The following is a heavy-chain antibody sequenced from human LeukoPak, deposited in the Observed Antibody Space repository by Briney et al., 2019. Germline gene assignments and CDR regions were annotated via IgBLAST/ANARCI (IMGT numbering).Heavy chain of an antibody. Sequence: GRSLRLSCAASGFTFDDYAMHWVRQAPGKGLEWVSGISWNSGSIGYADSVKGRFTISRDNAKNSLYLQMNSLRAEDTALYCCAKDESGGRYYGMDVWGQGTTVTVSS. CDR1: GFTFDDYA. CDR3: AKDESGGRYYGMDV. V-gene: IGHV3-9*01. J-gene: IGHJ6*02. D-gene: IGHD2-15*01. CDR2: ISWNSGSI.